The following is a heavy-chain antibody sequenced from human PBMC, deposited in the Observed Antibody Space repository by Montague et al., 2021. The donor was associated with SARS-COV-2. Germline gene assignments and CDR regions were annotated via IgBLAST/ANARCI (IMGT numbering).Heavy chain of an antibody. D-gene: IGHD3-9*01. Sequence: PALVKPTQTHTLTCTFSGFSLSTSGMRASWIRQPPGKALEWLARIDWXDDKFYSTSLKTRLTISKDTSKNQVVLTMTNMDPVDTATYYCARSYYDILTAYYTPFDYWGQGTLVTVSS. J-gene: IGHJ4*02. CDR3: ARSYYDILTAYYTPFDY. V-gene: IGHV2-70*04. CDR2: IDWXDDK. CDR1: GFSLSTSGMR.